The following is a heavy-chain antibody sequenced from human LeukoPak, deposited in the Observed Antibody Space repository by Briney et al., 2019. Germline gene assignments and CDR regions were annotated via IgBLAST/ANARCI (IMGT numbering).Heavy chain of an antibody. J-gene: IGHJ4*02. CDR3: ARGHGSGSYYPLQFDY. V-gene: IGHV3-7*01. CDR1: GFTFSDYY. Sequence: GGSLRLSCAASGFTFSDYYMSWICQAPGKGLEWVANIKEDGSEKDYVDSVKGRFTISRDNAKNSLSLQMNSLRAEDTAVYYCARGHGSGSYYPLQFDYWGQGTLVTVST. CDR2: IKEDGSEK. D-gene: IGHD3-10*01.